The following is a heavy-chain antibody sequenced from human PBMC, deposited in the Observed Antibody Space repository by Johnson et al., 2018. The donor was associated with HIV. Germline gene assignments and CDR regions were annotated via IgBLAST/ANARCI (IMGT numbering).Heavy chain of an antibody. CDR3: AKVLSPRPWGDDAFDI. V-gene: IGHV3-30*19. CDR1: GFTFSNFG. CDR2: ISYDGSYK. Sequence: QVQLVESGGGVVQPGRSLRLSCAASGFTFSNFGMHWVRQAPGKGLEWVAVISYDGSYKYYADSVKGRFTISRDNSKNTLYLQMNSLRAEDTDVYYSAKVLSPRPWGDDAFDIWGQGTMVTVSS. J-gene: IGHJ3*02. D-gene: IGHD7-27*01.